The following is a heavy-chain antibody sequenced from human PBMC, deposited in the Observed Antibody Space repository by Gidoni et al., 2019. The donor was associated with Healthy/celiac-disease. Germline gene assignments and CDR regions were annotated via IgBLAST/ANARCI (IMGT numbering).Heavy chain of an antibody. J-gene: IGHJ3*02. CDR1: GFTFTSSA. V-gene: IGHV1-58*01. CDR3: AAGVVVALDAFDI. Sequence: QMQLVQSGPEVKKPGTSVQVSCKASGFTFTSSAVQWVRQARGQRLEWIGWIVVGSGNTNYAQKLQERVTMTRDMSTSTAYMELSSLRSEDTAVYYCAAGVVVALDAFDIWGQGTMVTVSS. CDR2: IVVGSGNT. D-gene: IGHD3-22*01.